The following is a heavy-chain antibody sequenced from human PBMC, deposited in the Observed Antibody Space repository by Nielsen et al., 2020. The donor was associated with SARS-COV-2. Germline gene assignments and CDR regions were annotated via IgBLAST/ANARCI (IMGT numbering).Heavy chain of an antibody. J-gene: IGHJ4*02. V-gene: IGHV4-59*01. Sequence: SETLSLTCTVSGGSISSYYWSWIRQPPGKGLEWIGYIYYSGSTNYNPSLKSRVTISVDTSKNQFSLKLSSVTAADTAVYSCARLTRRTAMAPGYFDYWGQGTLVTVSS. CDR2: IYYSGST. CDR1: GGSISSYY. D-gene: IGHD5-18*01. CDR3: ARLTRRTAMAPGYFDY.